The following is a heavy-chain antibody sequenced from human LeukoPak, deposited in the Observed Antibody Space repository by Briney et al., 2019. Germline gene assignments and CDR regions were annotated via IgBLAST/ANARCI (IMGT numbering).Heavy chain of an antibody. D-gene: IGHD3-22*01. J-gene: IGHJ3*02. Sequence: SETLSLTCAVYGGSFSGYYWNWIRLPPGKGLEWIGEINDSGDTNYTPSLKSRVTISVDTSKNQFSLKLSSVTAADTAVYYCARTLYSVVVITHDAFDIWGQGTMVTVSS. CDR1: GGSFSGYY. CDR3: ARTLYSVVVITHDAFDI. V-gene: IGHV4-34*01. CDR2: INDSGDT.